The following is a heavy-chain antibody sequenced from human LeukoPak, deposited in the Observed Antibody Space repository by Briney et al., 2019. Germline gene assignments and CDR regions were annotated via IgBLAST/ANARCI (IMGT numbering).Heavy chain of an antibody. CDR1: GFTFSSYG. V-gene: IGHV3-33*06. Sequence: GGSLRLSCAASGFTFSSYGMHWVRQAPGKGLEWVAVICCDGSNKYYADSVKGRFTISRDNSKNTLYLQMNSLRAEDTAVYYCAKDRSPLDYGDYDAAYWGQGTLVTVSS. CDR2: ICCDGSNK. CDR3: AKDRSPLDYGDYDAAY. D-gene: IGHD4-17*01. J-gene: IGHJ4*02.